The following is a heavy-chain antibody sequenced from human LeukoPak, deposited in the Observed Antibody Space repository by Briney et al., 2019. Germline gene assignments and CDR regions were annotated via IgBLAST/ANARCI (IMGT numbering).Heavy chain of an antibody. J-gene: IGHJ5*02. Sequence: SQTLSLTCTVSGGSISSGDYYWSWIRQPPRKGLEWIGYIYYSGSTYYNPSLKSRVTISVDTSKNQFSLKLSSVTAADTAEYYCARIRYCSGGSCYSNWFDPWGQGTLVTVSS. CDR1: GGSISSGDYY. V-gene: IGHV4-30-4*08. CDR2: IYYSGST. D-gene: IGHD2-15*01. CDR3: ARIRYCSGGSCYSNWFDP.